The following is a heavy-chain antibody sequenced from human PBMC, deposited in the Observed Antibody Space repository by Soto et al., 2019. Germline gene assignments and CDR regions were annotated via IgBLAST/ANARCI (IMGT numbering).Heavy chain of an antibody. V-gene: IGHV3-23*01. CDR1: GFTFSSYA. J-gene: IGHJ2*01. Sequence: EVQLLESGGGLVQPGGSLRLSCAASGFTFSSYAMSWVRQAPGKGLEWVSGISATGGSTYYADSVKGRFTISRDNSKNTLYLQMNSLRAEDTAVYYCAKDGGPPGTRGWYFDLWGRGTLVTVSS. CDR2: ISATGGST. CDR3: AKDGGPPGTRGWYFDL. D-gene: IGHD2-15*01.